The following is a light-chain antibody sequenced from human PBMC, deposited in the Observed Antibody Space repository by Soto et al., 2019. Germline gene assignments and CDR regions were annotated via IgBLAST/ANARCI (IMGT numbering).Light chain of an antibody. Sequence: QITQSPPTLSAPVGDRVTITCRASQSISTWLAWYQQKPGKAPKLLIYKASSLESGVPSRFSGSGSGTDFTLAISSLQPEDFATYYCQQSYSTPRTFGQGTKVDIK. CDR3: QQSYSTPRT. CDR1: QSISTW. J-gene: IGKJ1*01. CDR2: KAS. V-gene: IGKV1-5*03.